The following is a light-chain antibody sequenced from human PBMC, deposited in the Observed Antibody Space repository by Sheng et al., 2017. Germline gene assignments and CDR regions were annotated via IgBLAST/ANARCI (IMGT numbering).Light chain of an antibody. Sequence: DIQLTQSPSFLSASVGDRVTITCRASQGINNYLAWYQQKPGKAPNLLIYAASTLQSGVPSRFSGTGSGTHFTFTISSLQPEDIATYYCQQYNNLPLTFGGGTKVEIK. CDR2: AAS. V-gene: IGKV1-9*01. CDR1: QGINNY. J-gene: IGKJ4*01. CDR3: QQYNNLPLT.